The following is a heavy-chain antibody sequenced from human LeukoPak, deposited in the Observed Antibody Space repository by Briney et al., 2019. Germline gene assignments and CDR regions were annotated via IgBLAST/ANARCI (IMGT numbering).Heavy chain of an antibody. V-gene: IGHV3-7*03. CDR1: GFTSSSYW. CDR2: IKQDGSEK. Sequence: GGSLRLSCAASGFTSSSYWMSWVRQAPGKGLEWVANIKQDGSEKYYVDSVKGRFTISRDNAKNSLYLQMNSLRAEDTAVYYCARRGRGYSYYFDYWGQGTLVTVSS. J-gene: IGHJ4*02. D-gene: IGHD5-18*01. CDR3: ARRGRGYSYYFDY.